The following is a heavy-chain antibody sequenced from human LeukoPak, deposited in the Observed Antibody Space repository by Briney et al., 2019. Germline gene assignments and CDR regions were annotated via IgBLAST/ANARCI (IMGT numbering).Heavy chain of an antibody. CDR3: ARNAVFCSGGSCYLAYFDY. J-gene: IGHJ4*02. Sequence: SETLSLTCTVSGGSISSGSYYWSWIRQPAGKGLEWIGRIYSSGSTNCNPSLKSRVTISVDTSKNQFSLKLSSVTAADTAVYYCARNAVFCSGGSCYLAYFDYWGQGSLVTVSS. V-gene: IGHV4-61*02. CDR2: IYSSGST. CDR1: GGSISSGSYY. D-gene: IGHD2-15*01.